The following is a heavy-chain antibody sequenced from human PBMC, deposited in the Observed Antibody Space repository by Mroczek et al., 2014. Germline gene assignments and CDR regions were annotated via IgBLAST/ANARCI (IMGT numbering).Heavy chain of an antibody. CDR1: WVLQWLL. J-gene: IGHJ6*03. CDR3: ARGSPVVVPPYYYMDV. V-gene: IGHV4-34*01. Sequence: QVQLQESGGRTVEAFGDPVPHLRCLWWVLQWLLLELDPPAPRKGLEWIGEINHSGSTNYNPSLKSRVTISVDTSKNQFSLKLSSVTAADTAVYYCARGSPVVVPPYYYMDVWGKGTTVTVSS. D-gene: IGHD2-2*01. CDR2: INHSGST.